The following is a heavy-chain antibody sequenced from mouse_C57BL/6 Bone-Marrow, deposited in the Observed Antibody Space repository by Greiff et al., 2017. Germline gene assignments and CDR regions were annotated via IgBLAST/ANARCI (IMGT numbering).Heavy chain of an antibody. D-gene: IGHD2-14*01. Sequence: QVQLQQPGAELVKPGASVKLSCKASGYTFTGYWMHWVQQRPGQGLAWIGMIHPNSGSTNYNEKFKSKATLPVDQSSSTAYMQLSSLEAKDAAVYDRERPRRTMDYWGQGTSVTVSS. CDR1: GYTFTGYW. V-gene: IGHV1-64*01. CDR2: IHPNSGST. CDR3: ERPRRTMDY. J-gene: IGHJ4*01.